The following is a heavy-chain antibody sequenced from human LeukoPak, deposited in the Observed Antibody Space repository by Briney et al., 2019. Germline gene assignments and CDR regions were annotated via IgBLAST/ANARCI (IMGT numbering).Heavy chain of an antibody. D-gene: IGHD5-12*01. CDR3: ARGGGFGWLRPHDY. Sequence: PSEPLSLPCAVYGESFSGYYWSWIRQPPGKGLEWIGEINHSGSTNYNPSLKSLVTISVDTSKNQFSLKLSSVTAADTAVCYCARGGGFGWLRPHDYWGQGTLVTVSS. J-gene: IGHJ4*02. CDR1: GESFSGYY. V-gene: IGHV4-34*01. CDR2: INHSGST.